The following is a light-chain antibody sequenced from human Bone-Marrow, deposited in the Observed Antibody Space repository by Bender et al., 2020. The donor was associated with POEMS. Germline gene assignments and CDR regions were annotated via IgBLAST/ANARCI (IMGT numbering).Light chain of an antibody. CDR1: DSNIGANF. V-gene: IGLV1-51*01. CDR3: GAWDNSPSLWV. J-gene: IGLJ3*02. CDR2: DND. Sequence: HSVLTQPPSVSATPGQKVSISCSGSDSNIGANFVSWYQQFPGAAPRLLIRDNDKRPSEIPDRFSAFKSGTSATLVITGLQTGDEADYYCGAWDNSPSLWVFGGGTKLTVL.